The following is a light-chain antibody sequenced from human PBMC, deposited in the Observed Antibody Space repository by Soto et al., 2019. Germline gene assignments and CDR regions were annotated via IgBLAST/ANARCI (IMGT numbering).Light chain of an antibody. Sequence: DIQITQSPSSLSASVGDRVTITCRASQSISSYLNWYQKKPGRDPKILIYGASTLQSGVPARFSGSGSGTDFNLTISKLQTEDFATYYCQQLNAYPLTFGQGTRVEIK. CDR2: GAS. J-gene: IGKJ5*01. V-gene: IGKV1-39*01. CDR3: QQLNAYPLT. CDR1: QSISSY.